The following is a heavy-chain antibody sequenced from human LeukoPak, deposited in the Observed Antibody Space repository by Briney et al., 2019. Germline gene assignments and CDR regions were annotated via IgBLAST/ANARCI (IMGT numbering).Heavy chain of an antibody. J-gene: IGHJ3*02. Sequence: PGGSLRLSCAASGFTLDDYGMSWVRQAPGKGLEWVSGINWNGGSTGYADSVKGRFTISRDNAKNSLYLQMNSLRAEDTALYYYARTLTTVTTGHRAFDIWGQGTMVTVSS. D-gene: IGHD4-17*01. V-gene: IGHV3-20*04. CDR3: ARTLTTVTTGHRAFDI. CDR2: INWNGGST. CDR1: GFTLDDYG.